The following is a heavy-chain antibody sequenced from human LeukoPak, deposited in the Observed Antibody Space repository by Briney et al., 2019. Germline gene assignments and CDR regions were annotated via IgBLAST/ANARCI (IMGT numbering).Heavy chain of an antibody. CDR1: GGTFSSYA. CDR3: AREGVIPAAMVFDY. J-gene: IGHJ4*02. D-gene: IGHD2-2*01. CDR2: IIPILGIA. Sequence: GVSEKVSCKASGGTFSSYAISWVRQAPGQGLEWMGRIIPILGIANYAQKFQGRVTITADKSTSTAYMELSSLRSEDTAVYYCAREGVIPAAMVFDYWGQGTLVTVSS. V-gene: IGHV1-69*04.